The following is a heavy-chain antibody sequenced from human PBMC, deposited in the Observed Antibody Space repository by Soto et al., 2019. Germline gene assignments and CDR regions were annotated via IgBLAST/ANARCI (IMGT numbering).Heavy chain of an antibody. CDR2: INAGNGNT. J-gene: IGHJ4*02. V-gene: IGHV1-3*01. Sequence: GASVKVSCKASGYTFTSYAMHWVRQAPGQRLEWMGWINAGNGNTKYSQKFQGRVTMTRDTSTSTVYMELSSLSSEDTAVYYCARVYCSGGSCYSIDYWGQGTLVTVSS. CDR1: GYTFTSYA. D-gene: IGHD2-15*01. CDR3: ARVYCSGGSCYSIDY.